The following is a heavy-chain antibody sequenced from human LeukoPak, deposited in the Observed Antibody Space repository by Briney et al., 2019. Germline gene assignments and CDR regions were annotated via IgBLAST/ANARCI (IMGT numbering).Heavy chain of an antibody. Sequence: ASVKVSCKASGYTFTSYAMHWVRQAPGQRLEWMGWINAGNGNTKYSQKFQGRVTITRDTSASTAYMEVSSLRSEDTAVYYCASDASSSLNYYFDYWGQGTLVTVSS. V-gene: IGHV1-3*01. D-gene: IGHD6-13*01. CDR3: ASDASSSLNYYFDY. CDR1: GYTFTSYA. CDR2: INAGNGNT. J-gene: IGHJ4*02.